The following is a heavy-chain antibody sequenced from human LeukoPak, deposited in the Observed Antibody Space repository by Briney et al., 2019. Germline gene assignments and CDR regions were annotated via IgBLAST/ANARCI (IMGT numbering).Heavy chain of an antibody. D-gene: IGHD3-22*01. Sequence: PGGSLRLSCAASGFTFSTYAMSWVRQAPGKGLEWVSGISGSGSSTFDADSVKGRFTISRDNSKNTLFLQMNSLKTEDTAVYYCTTERVIVVVITGGFDYWGQGTLVTVSS. J-gene: IGHJ4*02. CDR2: ISGSGSST. CDR1: GFTFSTYA. CDR3: TTERVIVVVITGGFDY. V-gene: IGHV3-23*01.